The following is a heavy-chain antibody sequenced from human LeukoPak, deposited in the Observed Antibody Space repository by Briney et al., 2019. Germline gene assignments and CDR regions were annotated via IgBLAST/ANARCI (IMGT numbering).Heavy chain of an antibody. CDR3: ARDVSAGGTNWFDP. J-gene: IGHJ5*02. D-gene: IGHD3-16*01. Sequence: ASVRVSCKASGGTFSNYSISWVRQAPGQGLEWMGWINPNSGGPNYAQKFQGRVTMTRDTSISTAYMEMSRLRSDDTAVYYCARDVSAGGTNWFDPWGQGTLVTVSS. V-gene: IGHV1-2*02. CDR1: GGTFSNYS. CDR2: INPNSGGP.